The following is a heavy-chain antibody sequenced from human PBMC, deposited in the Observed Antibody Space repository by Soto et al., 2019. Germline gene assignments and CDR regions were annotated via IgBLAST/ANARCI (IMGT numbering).Heavy chain of an antibody. V-gene: IGHV3-23*01. D-gene: IGHD6-6*01. CDR1: GFTFNSHA. CDR2: ISGSDGST. Sequence: GGSLRLSCAVSGFTFNSHAMSWVRQAPGKGLECVSTISGSDGSTNYADSVKGRFTISRDNSKNTLYLQMNSLRAEDTAVYYCAKDRASIAAPYYYYYMDVWGKGTTVTVSS. CDR3: AKDRASIAAPYYYYYMDV. J-gene: IGHJ6*03.